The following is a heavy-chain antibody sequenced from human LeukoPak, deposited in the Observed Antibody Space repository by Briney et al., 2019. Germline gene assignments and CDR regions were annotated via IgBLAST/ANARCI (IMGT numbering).Heavy chain of an antibody. J-gene: IGHJ4*02. D-gene: IGHD3-3*02. CDR3: ARGSDHFLLCYSPSY. CDR2: INPNSGGT. V-gene: IGHV1-2*02. Sequence: ASVKVSCKASGYTFTGYYMHWVRQAPGQGLEWMGWINPNSGGTNYAQKFQGRVTMTRDTSISTAYMEMSSLRSDDTAVYYCARGSDHFLLCYSPSYWGQGALVTVSS. CDR1: GYTFTGYY.